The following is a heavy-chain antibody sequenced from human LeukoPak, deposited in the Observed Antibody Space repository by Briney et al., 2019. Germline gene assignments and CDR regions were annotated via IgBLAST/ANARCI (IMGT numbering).Heavy chain of an antibody. CDR3: ARSLDY. J-gene: IGHJ4*02. CDR2: IYYREST. V-gene: IGHV4-39*01. Sequence: SQTLSPTCTVSGGSISSSSYYWGWIRQPPGKGLEWIGTIYYRESTYSNPSLKSRATITVDTSKNQFSLKLSAVNAAETAVNSWARSLDYWGQGTLVTVSS. CDR1: GGSISSSSYY.